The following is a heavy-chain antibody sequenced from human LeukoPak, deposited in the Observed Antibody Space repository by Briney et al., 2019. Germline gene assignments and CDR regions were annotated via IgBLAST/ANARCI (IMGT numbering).Heavy chain of an antibody. J-gene: IGHJ4*02. CDR2: ISGSGGST. D-gene: IGHD2-2*01. Sequence: GGSLRLSCAASGFTFSSYAMSWVRQAPGKGLEWVSAISGSGGSTYYADSVKGRFTISRDNSKNTLYLQMDSLRAEDTAVYYCAKVPIVVVPAANDFDYWGQGTLVTVSS. V-gene: IGHV3-23*01. CDR1: GFTFSSYA. CDR3: AKVPIVVVPAANDFDY.